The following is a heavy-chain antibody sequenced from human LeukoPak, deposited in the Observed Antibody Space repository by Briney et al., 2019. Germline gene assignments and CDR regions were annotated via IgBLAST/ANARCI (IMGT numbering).Heavy chain of an antibody. CDR1: GYSFTSYW. Sequence: GKSLKISCKGSGYSFTSYWIGWVRQMPGKGLEWMGIIYPGDSDTRYSPSSQGQVTISVDKSTSTAYLQWSGLKASDTAMYYCARRRGSYSDWGQGTLVTVSS. V-gene: IGHV5-51*01. D-gene: IGHD1-26*01. CDR2: IYPGDSDT. J-gene: IGHJ4*02. CDR3: ARRRGSYSD.